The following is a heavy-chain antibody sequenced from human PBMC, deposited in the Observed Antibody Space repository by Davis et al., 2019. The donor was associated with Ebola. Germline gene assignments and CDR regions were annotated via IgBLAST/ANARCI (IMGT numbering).Heavy chain of an antibody. J-gene: IGHJ5*02. V-gene: IGHV3-74*01. D-gene: IGHD3-9*01. Sequence: GESLKISCAASGFTFSRHWMHWVRQVPGKGLVWVSRISGDGSRTTYADSVKGRFTISRDNAKNSLYLRMNSLRVEDTALYHCARVNAVTGYSRFDPWGQGTLVTVSP. CDR2: ISGDGSRT. CDR3: ARVNAVTGYSRFDP. CDR1: GFTFSRHW.